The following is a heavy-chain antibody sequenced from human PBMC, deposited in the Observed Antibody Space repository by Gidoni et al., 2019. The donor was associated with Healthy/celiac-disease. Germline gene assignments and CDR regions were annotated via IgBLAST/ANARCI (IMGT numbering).Heavy chain of an antibody. J-gene: IGHJ2*01. Sequence: QVQLQESGPGLVTPSGTLSLTCAVSGGSISSSNWWSWVHQPPGKGLEWIGELYHSGSTNYNPSLKSRVTISVDKSKNQFSLKLSSVTAADTAVYYCARHFREGSKWLPHYWYFDLWGRGTLVTVSS. V-gene: IGHV4-4*02. CDR3: ARHFREGSKWLPHYWYFDL. CDR2: LYHSGST. D-gene: IGHD3-22*01. CDR1: GGSISSSNW.